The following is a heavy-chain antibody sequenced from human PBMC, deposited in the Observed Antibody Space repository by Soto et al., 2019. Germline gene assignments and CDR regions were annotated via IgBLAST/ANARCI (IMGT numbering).Heavy chain of an antibody. CDR2: IFASGRT. J-gene: IGHJ4*02. V-gene: IGHV4-4*07. CDR3: KRGTFETTAPSY. D-gene: IGHD4-17*01. Sequence: PAETLSHTCTVSGGSISNDRWSWVRQPAGKGREWIGRIFASGRTNYNPSLQSRVTMSVDTSKNQFSLTMTSLAAADTAVYYCKRGTFETTAPSYWGQG. CDR1: GGSISNDR.